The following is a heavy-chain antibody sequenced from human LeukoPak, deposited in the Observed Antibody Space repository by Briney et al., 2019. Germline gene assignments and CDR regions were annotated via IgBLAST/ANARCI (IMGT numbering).Heavy chain of an antibody. J-gene: IGHJ2*01. Sequence: GGSLRLSCAASGFTFSSYSMNWVRQAPGKGLEWVSSIRYSDNSVYYADSVKGRFTISRDNAKNSLFLQMNSLRVEDTAVYYCARYGSAVTGIHWYFDLWGRRTLVTVSS. CDR3: ARYGSAVTGIHWYFDL. D-gene: IGHD2-21*02. CDR2: IRYSDNSV. V-gene: IGHV3-21*01. CDR1: GFTFSSYS.